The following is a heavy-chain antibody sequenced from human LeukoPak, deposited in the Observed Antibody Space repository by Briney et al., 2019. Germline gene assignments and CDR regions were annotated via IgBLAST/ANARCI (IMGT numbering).Heavy chain of an antibody. CDR1: GFTFSNYA. V-gene: IGHV3-23*01. CDR3: PRQSYASGWNPFDY. CDR2: ISGGGVTT. D-gene: IGHD6-19*01. Sequence: PGGSLRLSCAASGFTFSNYAMSWVRQAPGKGLERVSTISGGGVTTYYADSAKGRFTISRDNSKNTLYLQMNSLRAEDTAVYYCPRQSYASGWNPFDYWGQGILVTVSS. J-gene: IGHJ4*02.